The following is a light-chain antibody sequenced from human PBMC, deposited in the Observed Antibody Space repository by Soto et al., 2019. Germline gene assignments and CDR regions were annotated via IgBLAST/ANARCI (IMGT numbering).Light chain of an antibody. CDR3: QQYNSLWT. CDR1: QSVSGN. J-gene: IGKJ1*01. V-gene: IGKV3-15*01. Sequence: DTVMTQSASTLSVSPGERATLSCRASQSVSGNLAWYQQKPGQPPRLLIYGASYRATGIPARFSGSGSGTEFTLTISSLQPDDFATYYCQQYNSLWTFGQGTKVDI. CDR2: GAS.